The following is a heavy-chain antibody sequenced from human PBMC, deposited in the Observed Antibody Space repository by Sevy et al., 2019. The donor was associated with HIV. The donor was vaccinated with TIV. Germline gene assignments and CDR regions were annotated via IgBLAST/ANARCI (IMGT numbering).Heavy chain of an antibody. CDR1: GFTLSDAW. V-gene: IGHV3-15*01. Sequence: GGSLRLSCAASGFTLSDAWMSWVRQAPGKGLEWVGRIKSKTDGGPTDYAAPVKGRFTISRDESKNTLYLQMNSLKTEDTAVHYCTTDAHDFSNYPCTYYFDQWGQGTLVTVSS. CDR3: TTDAHDFSNYPCTYYFDQ. J-gene: IGHJ4*02. D-gene: IGHD4-4*01. CDR2: IKSKTDGGPT.